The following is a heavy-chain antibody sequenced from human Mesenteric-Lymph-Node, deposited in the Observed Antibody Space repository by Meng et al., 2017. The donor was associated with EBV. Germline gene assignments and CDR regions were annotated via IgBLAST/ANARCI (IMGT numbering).Heavy chain of an antibody. V-gene: IGHV2-5*02. D-gene: IGHD3-22*01. Sequence: ALEWLALIYGDGDKRYSPSLESRLTITEDTSNNQVVLTMTNMDPVDTATYYCAHSSYDRSGYSTSWGFDYWGQGTLVTVSS. CDR3: AHSSYDRSGYSTSWGFDY. J-gene: IGHJ4*02. CDR2: IYGDGDK.